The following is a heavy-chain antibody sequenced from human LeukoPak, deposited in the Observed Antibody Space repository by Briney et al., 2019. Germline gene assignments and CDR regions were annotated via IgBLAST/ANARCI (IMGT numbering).Heavy chain of an antibody. J-gene: IGHJ4*02. CDR1: GFTFSDYG. V-gene: IGHV3-33*01. CDR3: AEGAPHYDYVRGNPFDY. CDR2: IWYDGSNK. Sequence: GRSLRLSCAASGFTFSDYGMHWVRQAPGKGLEWVAVIWYDGSNKEYADAVKGRFTISRDNSNNTLYLQMNSLRVEDTAVYYCAEGAPHYDYVRGNPFDYWGQGTLVTVSS. D-gene: IGHD3-16*01.